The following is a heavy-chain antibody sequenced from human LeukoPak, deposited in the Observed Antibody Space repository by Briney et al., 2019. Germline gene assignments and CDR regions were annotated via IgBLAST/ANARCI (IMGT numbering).Heavy chain of an antibody. Sequence: ASVKVSCKASGGTFSSYAISWVRQAPGQGLEWMGGIIPIFGTANYAQKFQGRVTITADESTSTAYMELSSLRSEDTAVYYCAREGDSSSWYLSWGQGTLVTVSS. CDR3: AREGDSSSWYLS. CDR1: GGTFSSYA. J-gene: IGHJ5*02. D-gene: IGHD6-13*01. V-gene: IGHV1-69*13. CDR2: IIPIFGTA.